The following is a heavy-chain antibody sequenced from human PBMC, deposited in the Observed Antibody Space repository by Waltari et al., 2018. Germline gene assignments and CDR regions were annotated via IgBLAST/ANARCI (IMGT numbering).Heavy chain of an antibody. Sequence: EVQLLESGGGLVQPGGSLRLSCAASGFTFSSYAMSWVRQAPGKGLEWVSAISGSGGRTYYADSVKGRFTISRDNSKNTLYLQMNSLRAEDTAVYYCAKDDVGYCSGGSCTFDYWGQGTLVTVSS. V-gene: IGHV3-23*01. CDR3: AKDDVGYCSGGSCTFDY. D-gene: IGHD2-15*01. CDR2: ISGSGGRT. J-gene: IGHJ4*02. CDR1: GFTFSSYA.